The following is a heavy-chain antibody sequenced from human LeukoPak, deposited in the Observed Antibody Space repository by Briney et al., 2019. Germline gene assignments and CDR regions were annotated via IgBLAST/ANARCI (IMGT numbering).Heavy chain of an antibody. CDR1: GFIFSDST. J-gene: IGHJ4*02. CDR2: IGSKRNNYAT. V-gene: IGHV3-73*01. CDR3: TGGRYGSGSFDY. Sequence: GGSLRLSCAPSGFIFSDSTLHWVRQASGKGPEWVGRIGSKRNNYATKYADSVRGRFTISRDDSKNTAYLQMNSLKIEDTAMYYCTGGRYGSGSFDYWGQGTLVTVSS. D-gene: IGHD3-10*01.